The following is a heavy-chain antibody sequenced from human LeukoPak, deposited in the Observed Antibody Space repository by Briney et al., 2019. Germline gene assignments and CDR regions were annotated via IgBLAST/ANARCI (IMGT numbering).Heavy chain of an antibody. CDR3: ARDLSYGYYLGC. Sequence: ASVKVSCKASGYTFTSYGISWVRQAPGQGLEWMGWISVHNGNTNYAQKLQGRVTMTTDTSTSTAYMELRSLRSDDTAVYYCARDLSYGYYLGCWGQGTLVTVSS. J-gene: IGHJ4*02. V-gene: IGHV1-18*04. D-gene: IGHD5-18*01. CDR1: GYTFTSYG. CDR2: ISVHNGNT.